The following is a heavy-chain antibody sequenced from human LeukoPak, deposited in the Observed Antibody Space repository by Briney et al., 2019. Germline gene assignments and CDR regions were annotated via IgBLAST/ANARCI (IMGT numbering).Heavy chain of an antibody. V-gene: IGHV3-33*01. D-gene: IGHD7-27*01. J-gene: IGHJ2*01. Sequence: GGSLRLSCAASGFTFSNYGMYWVRQAPGKGLEWVAVIWYDGSNKYYADSVKGRFTISRDNSKNTLYLQMNSLRAEDTAVYYCAREGENWGRYWYFDLWGRGTLVTVSS. CDR2: IWYDGSNK. CDR1: GFTFSNYG. CDR3: AREGENWGRYWYFDL.